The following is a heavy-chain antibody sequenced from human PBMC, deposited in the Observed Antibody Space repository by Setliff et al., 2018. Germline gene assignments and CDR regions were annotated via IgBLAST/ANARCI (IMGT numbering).Heavy chain of an antibody. Sequence: TLSLTCAVYGGSFSSGDYYWSWIRQPPGKGLEWLALIYWNDEKRYSPSLKSRLTITKDTSKNQVVLTMTNMDPVDTATYYCAHIAGGGNSPRHDYWGQGTLVTVS. J-gene: IGHJ4*02. CDR2: IYWNDEK. CDR1: GGSFSSGDYY. D-gene: IGHD2-21*01. CDR3: AHIAGGGNSPRHDY. V-gene: IGHV2-5*01.